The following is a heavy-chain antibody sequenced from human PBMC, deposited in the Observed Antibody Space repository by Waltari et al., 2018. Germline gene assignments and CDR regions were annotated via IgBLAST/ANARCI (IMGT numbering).Heavy chain of an antibody. CDR1: GYTITGYY. CDR3: ARDRGIAAPSYYYYGMGY. J-gene: IGHJ4*02. D-gene: IGHD6-13*01. Sequence: QVQLVQSGAEVKKPGASVKVSCKASGYTITGYYIHWVRQAPGKGLELMGRINPNSGGTNYAQKFQCWVTMTRDTSISTAYMELSRLTYVDTAVYYCARDRGIAAPSYYYYGMGYWGQGTLVTVSS. CDR2: INPNSGGT. V-gene: IGHV1-2*04.